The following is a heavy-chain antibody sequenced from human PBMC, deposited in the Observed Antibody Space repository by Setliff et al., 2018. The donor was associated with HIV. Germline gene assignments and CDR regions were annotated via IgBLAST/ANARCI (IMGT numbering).Heavy chain of an antibody. V-gene: IGHV3-48*01. Sequence: LRLSCVGSGFTFSTYSMSWVRQVPGKGLEWIAYIYPSYSTVHYGDSVKGRFTISTDNAKNSVFLQMDSLRAEDTAVYYCARREYNYVPRAFDLWGQGTMVTVSS. CDR3: ARREYNYVPRAFDL. D-gene: IGHD3-10*02. CDR1: GFTFSTYS. J-gene: IGHJ3*01. CDR2: IYPSYSTV.